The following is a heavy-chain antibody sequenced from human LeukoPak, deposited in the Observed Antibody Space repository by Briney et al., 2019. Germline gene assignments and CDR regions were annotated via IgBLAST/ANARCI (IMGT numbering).Heavy chain of an antibody. J-gene: IGHJ5*02. V-gene: IGHV3-53*03. CDR3: ARDQLDH. CDR2: AFVGGDT. CDR1: GLDFSCTY. Sequence: GSLSLSFVSSGLDFSCTYMSWIRQPPGKGLEWVSTAFVGGDTYYADSVEGRFTLSKDISTNTMYLQMDGLRPEDTAVYFCARDQLDHWGQGALVSVSP.